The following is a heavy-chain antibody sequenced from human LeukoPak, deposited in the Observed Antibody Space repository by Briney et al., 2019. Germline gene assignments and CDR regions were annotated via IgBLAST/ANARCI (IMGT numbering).Heavy chain of an antibody. Sequence: SETLSLTCTVAGGSISSYYWSWIRQPPGKGLEWIGSMYYSGSTNYNPSLRSRVTISVDTSKNQFSLILSSVTAADTAVYYCARAAEMATIYAAFDIWGQGTMVTVSS. CDR2: MYYSGST. V-gene: IGHV4-59*01. CDR3: ARAAEMATIYAAFDI. CDR1: GGSISSYY. D-gene: IGHD5-24*01. J-gene: IGHJ3*02.